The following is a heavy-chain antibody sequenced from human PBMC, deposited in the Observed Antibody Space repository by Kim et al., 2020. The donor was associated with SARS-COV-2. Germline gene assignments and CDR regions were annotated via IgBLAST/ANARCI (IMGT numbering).Heavy chain of an antibody. D-gene: IGHD6-13*01. V-gene: IGHV4-59*01. J-gene: IGHJ6*02. CDR1: GGSISSYY. Sequence: SETLSLTCTVSGGSISSYYWSWIRQPPGKGLEWIGYIYCSGSTNYNASLKSRVTISVDTSKNQFSLKLSSVTAADTAVYYCARAQAAAGYYYYYYAMDVWGQGTTVTVSS. CDR2: IYCSGST. CDR3: ARAQAAAGYYYYYYAMDV.